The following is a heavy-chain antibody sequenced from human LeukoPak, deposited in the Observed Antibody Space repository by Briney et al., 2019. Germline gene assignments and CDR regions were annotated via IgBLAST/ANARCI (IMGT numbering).Heavy chain of an antibody. Sequence: SETLSLTCTVSGSSISSYYWSWIRQPAGKAPEWIGRIYSSGIINYNPSLKSRVTMSLDNSKNQLSLKLSYVTAADTAVYYCARDTGKSGYPDYWGQGTLVTVSS. J-gene: IGHJ4*02. V-gene: IGHV4-4*07. D-gene: IGHD3-3*01. CDR1: GSSISSYY. CDR2: IYSSGII. CDR3: ARDTGKSGYPDY.